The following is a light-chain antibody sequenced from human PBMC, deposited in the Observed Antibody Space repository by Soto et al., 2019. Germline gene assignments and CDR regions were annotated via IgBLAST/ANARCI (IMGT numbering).Light chain of an antibody. J-gene: IGLJ2*01. CDR2: EVS. CDR1: NSDVGGYNY. V-gene: IGLV2-14*01. Sequence: QSALTQPASVSGSPGQSITISCTGTNSDVGGYNYVSWYQQHPGKAPKLMISEVSDRPSGISNRFSGSKSGNTASLTISGLQAEDEADYYCSSYRSANTVVFGGGTNFTVL. CDR3: SSYRSANTVV.